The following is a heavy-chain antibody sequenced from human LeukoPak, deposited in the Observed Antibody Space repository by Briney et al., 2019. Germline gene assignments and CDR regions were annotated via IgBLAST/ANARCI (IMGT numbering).Heavy chain of an antibody. CDR1: GFTFSAYW. CDR2: INGDGSIT. V-gene: IGHV3-74*01. D-gene: IGHD3-22*01. J-gene: IGHJ4*02. CDR3: ARDLELTYYDSSGHDY. Sequence: GGSLRLSCAASGFTFSAYWMHWVRQAPGKGLVWVSRINGDGSITNYAESGKGRFIISRDNAKNTVYLQMNSLRAEDPALYYCARDLELTYYDSSGHDYWGQGTLVTVSS.